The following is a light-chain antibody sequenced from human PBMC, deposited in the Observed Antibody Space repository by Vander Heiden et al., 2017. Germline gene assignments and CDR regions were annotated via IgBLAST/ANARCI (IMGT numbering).Light chain of an antibody. CDR3: QQSYNIARRT. J-gene: IGKJ1*01. V-gene: IGKV1-39*01. Sequence: DIQITHSPSSLSASVGDRVTITCRASQSITTYLNWYQQKPGKAPNLLIYAASTLQNGVPSRFSGSGSGTDFTLIISGLLPEDFATYYCQQSYNIARRTFGQGTKVEFK. CDR1: QSITTY. CDR2: AAS.